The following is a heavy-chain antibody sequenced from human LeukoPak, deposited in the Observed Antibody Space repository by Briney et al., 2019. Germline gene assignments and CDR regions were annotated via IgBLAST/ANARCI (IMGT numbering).Heavy chain of an antibody. CDR1: GFTFSTYA. D-gene: IGHD3-10*01. J-gene: IGHJ4*02. CDR2: IPYDGSNK. V-gene: IGHV3-30-3*01. CDR3: ARTTTPHYYGSGSYALGY. Sequence: PARCLRLSCAASGFTFSTYAMHWVRQGPGKGLEWVAVIPYDGSNKSYADSVKGRFTISRDNSKNTLYLQMSSLSAEDTAVYYCARTTTPHYYGSGSYALGYWGQGTLVTVPS.